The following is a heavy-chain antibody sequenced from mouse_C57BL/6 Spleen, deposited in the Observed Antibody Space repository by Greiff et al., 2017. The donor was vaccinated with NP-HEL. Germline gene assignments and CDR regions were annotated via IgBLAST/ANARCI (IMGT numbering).Heavy chain of an antibody. V-gene: IGHV1-50*01. CDR2: IDPSDSYT. D-gene: IGHD1-1*01. J-gene: IGHJ3*01. CDR3: ARHYYDGSSYVWFAY. CDR1: GYTFTSYW. Sequence: VQLQQSGAELVKPGASVELSCKASGYTFTSYWMQWVKQRPGQGLEWIGEIDPSDSYTNYNQKFKGKATLTVDTSSSTAYMQRSSLTSEDSAVYYCARHYYDGSSYVWFAYWGQGTLVTVSA.